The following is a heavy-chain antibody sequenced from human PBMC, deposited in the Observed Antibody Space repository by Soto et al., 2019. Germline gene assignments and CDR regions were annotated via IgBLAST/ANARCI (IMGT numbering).Heavy chain of an antibody. Sequence: EVQLVESGGGLVKPGGSLRLSCAASGFTFSSYSMNWVRQAPGKGLEWVSSISSSSSYIYYADAVKGRFTISRDNAKNSLYLQMNSLRAEDTSVYYCAKHLMGGEGDWYFDLWGRGTLVTVSS. CDR1: GFTFSSYS. CDR2: ISSSSSYI. V-gene: IGHV3-21*01. J-gene: IGHJ2*01. D-gene: IGHD3-16*01. CDR3: AKHLMGGEGDWYFDL.